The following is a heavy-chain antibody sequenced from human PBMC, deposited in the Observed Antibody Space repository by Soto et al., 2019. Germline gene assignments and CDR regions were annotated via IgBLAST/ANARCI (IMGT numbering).Heavy chain of an antibody. CDR2: IYHSGST. Sequence: SETLSLTCAVSGGSISSGGYSWSWIRQPPGKGLEWIGYIYHSGSTYYNPSLKSRVTISVDRSKNQFSLKLSSVTAADTAVYYCARDRGYYGSGSYLYYYSMAVWGQGTRVTVSS. V-gene: IGHV4-30-2*01. J-gene: IGHJ6*02. CDR3: ARDRGYYGSGSYLYYYSMAV. CDR1: GGSISSGGYS. D-gene: IGHD3-10*01.